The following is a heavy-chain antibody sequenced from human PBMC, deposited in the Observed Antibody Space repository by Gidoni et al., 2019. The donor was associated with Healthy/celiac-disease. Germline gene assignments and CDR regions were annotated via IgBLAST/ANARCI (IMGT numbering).Heavy chain of an antibody. CDR1: GSTFSSYG. V-gene: IGHV3-30*18. CDR2: ISYDGSNK. J-gene: IGHJ4*02. Sequence: QVQLLESGGRVVQPGRSLRPSCAASGSTFSSYGMPWVRPATGKWLEWVAVISYDGSNKYYADSVKGRFTISRDNSKNTLYLQMNSLRAEDTAVYYCAKEEGVLLWFGDPPPYYFDYWGQGTLVTVSS. CDR3: AKEEGVLLWFGDPPPYYFDY. D-gene: IGHD3-10*01.